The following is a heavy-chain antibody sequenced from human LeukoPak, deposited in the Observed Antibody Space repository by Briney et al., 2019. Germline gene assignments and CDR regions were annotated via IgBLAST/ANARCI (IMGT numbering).Heavy chain of an antibody. CDR3: ARSNPVGATGWFDP. CDR2: IYYSGST. V-gene: IGHV4-30-4*08. J-gene: IGHJ5*02. D-gene: IGHD1-26*01. Sequence: SQTLSLTCTVSGGSISSGDYHWSWIRQPPGKGLEWIGYIYYSGSTYYNPSLKSRVTISVDTSKNQFSLKLSSVTAADTAVYYCARSNPVGATGWFDPWGQGTLVTVSS. CDR1: GGSISSGDYH.